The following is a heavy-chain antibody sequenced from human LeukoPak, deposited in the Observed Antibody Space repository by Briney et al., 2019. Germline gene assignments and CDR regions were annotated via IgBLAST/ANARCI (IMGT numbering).Heavy chain of an antibody. J-gene: IGHJ4*02. CDR2: IYSSGST. V-gene: IGHV4-4*07. Sequence: PSETLSLTCTVSGGSISSYYWSWIRQPAGKGLEWIGRIYSSGSTNYSPSLKSRVTMSVDTSKNQFSLKLYSVTAADTAVYYCARGPPVAGAFDYWGQGTLVTVSS. CDR1: GGSISSYY. CDR3: ARGPPVAGAFDY. D-gene: IGHD6-19*01.